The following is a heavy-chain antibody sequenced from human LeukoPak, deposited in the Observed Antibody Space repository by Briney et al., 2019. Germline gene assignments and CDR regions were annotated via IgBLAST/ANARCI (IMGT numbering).Heavy chain of an antibody. J-gene: IGHJ5*02. V-gene: IGHV3-33*08. Sequence: KPGGSLRLSCAASGFIFSSYSMNWVRQAPGKGLEWVAVIWYDGSNKYYADSVKGRFTISRDNSKNTLYLQMNSLRAEDTAVYYCARDALFFTVAAAGTVARWFDPWGQGTLVTVSS. CDR2: IWYDGSNK. CDR3: ARDALFFTVAAAGTVARWFDP. D-gene: IGHD6-13*01. CDR1: GFIFSSYS.